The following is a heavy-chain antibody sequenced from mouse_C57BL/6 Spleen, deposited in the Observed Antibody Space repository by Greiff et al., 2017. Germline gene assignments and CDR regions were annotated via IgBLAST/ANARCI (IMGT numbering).Heavy chain of an antibody. D-gene: IGHD4-1*01. CDR1: GYTFTSYT. CDR3: ARCYAGTGYAMDY. CDR2: INPSSGYT. J-gene: IGHJ4*01. Sequence: VQLQQSGAELARPGASVKMSCKASGYTFTSYTMHWVKQRPGQGLEWIGYINPSSGYTKYNQKFKDKATLTADKSSSTAYMQLSSLTSEDSAVYYCARCYAGTGYAMDYWGQGTSVTVSS. V-gene: IGHV1-4*01.